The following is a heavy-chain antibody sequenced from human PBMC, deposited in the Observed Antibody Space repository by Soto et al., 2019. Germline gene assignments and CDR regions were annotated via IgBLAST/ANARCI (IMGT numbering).Heavy chain of an antibody. D-gene: IGHD1-26*01. J-gene: IGHJ6*02. Sequence: ASVKVSCKASGHTFTAHYVHWVRQVPGQGLEWMGWINPNSGDTKFAQKFQGRVTMTSDTPTSTAYMELRRLRSDDTAVYYCASESDTLMVGWEDGMDVWGQGTTVTVSS. CDR2: INPNSGDT. CDR1: GHTFTAHY. V-gene: IGHV1-2*02. CDR3: ASESDTLMVGWEDGMDV.